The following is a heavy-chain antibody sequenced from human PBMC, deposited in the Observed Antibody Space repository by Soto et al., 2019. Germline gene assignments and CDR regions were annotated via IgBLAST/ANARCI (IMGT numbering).Heavy chain of an antibody. CDR3: ASMGTNYYYYGMDV. D-gene: IGHD7-27*01. CDR2: IWYDGSNK. V-gene: IGHV3-33*01. CDR1: GFTFSSYG. Sequence: QVQLVESGGGVVQPGRSLRLSCAASGFTFSSYGMHWVRQAPGKGLAWVAVIWYDGSNKYYADSVKGRFTISRDNSKNTLYLQMNSLRAEDTAVYDCASMGTNYYYYGMDVWGQETTVTVS. J-gene: IGHJ6*02.